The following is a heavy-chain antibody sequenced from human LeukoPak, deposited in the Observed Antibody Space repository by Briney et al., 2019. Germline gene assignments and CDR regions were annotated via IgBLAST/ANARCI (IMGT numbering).Heavy chain of an antibody. J-gene: IGHJ5*02. V-gene: IGHV3-66*01. D-gene: IGHD7-27*01. CDR2: IYVGDTT. CDR3: ARMVTGWPNWVDP. CDR1: GFSFRDYY. Sequence: PGGSLRLSCAASGFSFRDYYMSWVRQAPGKGLEWVSVIYVGDTTSYADSVKGRFTVSRDNSKNTLYLQMNSLRAEDTAMYYCARMVTGWPNWVDPWGQGTLVTVSS.